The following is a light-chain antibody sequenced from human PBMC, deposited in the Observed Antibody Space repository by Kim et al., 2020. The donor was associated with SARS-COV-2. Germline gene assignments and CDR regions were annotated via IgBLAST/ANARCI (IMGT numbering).Light chain of an antibody. J-gene: IGLJ1*01. Sequence: QSALAQPPSASGSPGQSVTISCTGTSSDVGGYLHVSWYQHHPGKAPKLMIYDVDKRPSWVPDRFSGSRSGNTASLTVSGLQAEDEADYYCSSFAGDKKRRFGTGTKVTVL. V-gene: IGLV2-8*01. CDR1: SSDVGGYLH. CDR2: DVD. CDR3: SSFAGDKKRR.